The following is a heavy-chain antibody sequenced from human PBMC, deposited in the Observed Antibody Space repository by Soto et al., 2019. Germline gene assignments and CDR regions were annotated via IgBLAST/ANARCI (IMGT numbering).Heavy chain of an antibody. D-gene: IGHD6-13*01. CDR3: ATSYGNAWYTY. V-gene: IGHV4-39*01. J-gene: IGHJ4*02. Sequence: SETLSLTCTVSGGSIGSSSYYWGWIRQPPGKGLEWIGSIYYSGSTYYNPSLKSRLTISVDTSKNQFSLQLTSVTAADTAVYYCATSYGNAWYTYWGQGTQVTVSS. CDR1: GGSIGSSSYY. CDR2: IYYSGST.